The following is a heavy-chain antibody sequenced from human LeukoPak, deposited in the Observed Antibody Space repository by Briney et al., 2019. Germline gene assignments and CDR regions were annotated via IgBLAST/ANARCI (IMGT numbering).Heavy chain of an antibody. V-gene: IGHV3-23*01. J-gene: IGHJ4*02. Sequence: GGSLRLSCAASGFTFSSYAMSWVRQAPGKGLEWVSAISGSGGSTYYADSVKGRFTISRDNSKNTLYLQMSSLRAEDTAVYYCAKMGSHRGSSLGGWGQGTLVTVSS. CDR3: AKMGSHRGSSLGG. CDR1: GFTFSSYA. CDR2: ISGSGGST. D-gene: IGHD1-26*01.